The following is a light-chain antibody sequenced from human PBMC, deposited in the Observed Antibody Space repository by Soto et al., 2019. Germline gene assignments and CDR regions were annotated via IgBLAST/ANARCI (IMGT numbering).Light chain of an antibody. CDR3: CSFAGSNNYV. Sequence: QSVLTQPPSASGSPGQSVTISCTGTSSDVGGYSYVSWYQQHPGKAPKLMIYEVSKRPSGVPDRFSGSKSGNTASLTVSGLQAEDEADYYCCSFAGSNNYVFGTGTKGTVL. CDR2: EVS. V-gene: IGLV2-8*01. J-gene: IGLJ1*01. CDR1: SSDVGGYSY.